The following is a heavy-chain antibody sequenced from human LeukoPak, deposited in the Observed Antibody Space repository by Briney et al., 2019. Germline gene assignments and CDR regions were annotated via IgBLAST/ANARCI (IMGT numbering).Heavy chain of an antibody. Sequence: ASVKVSCKASGYTFTSYAIHWVRQAPGQRLEWMGWINAGNTNTKYSQKFQDRVTITSDTAARTAYMELSSLRSEDTAVYYCARGCGCDWPNCEYFQHWGQGTLVSVSS. V-gene: IGHV1-3*01. CDR1: GYTFTSYA. D-gene: IGHD2-21*02. CDR3: ARGCGCDWPNCEYFQH. CDR2: INAGNTNT. J-gene: IGHJ1*01.